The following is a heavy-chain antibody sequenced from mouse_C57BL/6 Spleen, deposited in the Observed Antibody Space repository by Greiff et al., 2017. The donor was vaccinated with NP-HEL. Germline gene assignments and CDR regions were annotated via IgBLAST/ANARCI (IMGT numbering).Heavy chain of an antibody. D-gene: IGHD2-5*01. V-gene: IGHV1-54*01. Sequence: VQLQQSGAELVRPGTSVTVSCKASGYAFTNYLIEWVKQRPGQGLEWIGVITPGSGGTNYHEKFTGKATLTADKSSSTAYMQLSSLTTEDSAVYFCARSEENYSNFWLADWGKGTLVTVSA. J-gene: IGHJ3*01. CDR1: GYAFTNYL. CDR3: ARSEENYSNFWLAD. CDR2: ITPGSGGT.